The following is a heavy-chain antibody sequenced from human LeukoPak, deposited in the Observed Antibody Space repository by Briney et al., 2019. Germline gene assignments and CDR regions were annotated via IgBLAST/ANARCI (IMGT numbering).Heavy chain of an antibody. CDR1: GFTFTPYD. J-gene: IGHJ4*02. Sequence: PGGSLRLSCAASGFTFTPYDMNWVRQAPGKGLEWVSSISSTNTYIYYSDSVKGRFTISRDNAKNSLYLQMNSLRAEDTAVYYCARGGSRRDFDYWGQGTLVTVSS. CDR3: ARGGSRRDFDY. V-gene: IGHV3-21*01. CDR2: ISSTNTYI. D-gene: IGHD6-25*01.